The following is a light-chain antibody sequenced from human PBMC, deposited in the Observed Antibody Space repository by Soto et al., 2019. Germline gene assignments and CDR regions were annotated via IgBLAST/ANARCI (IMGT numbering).Light chain of an antibody. CDR1: SSNIGSNY. CDR3: AAWDDSLSGPDVV. Sequence: QPVLTQPPSASGTPGQRVTISCSGSSSNIGSNYVYWYQQLPGTAPKLLIYRNNQRPSGVPDRFSGSKSGTSASLAISGLRSEDEADYYCAAWDDSLSGPDVVFGGGTKL. V-gene: IGLV1-47*01. J-gene: IGLJ2*01. CDR2: RNN.